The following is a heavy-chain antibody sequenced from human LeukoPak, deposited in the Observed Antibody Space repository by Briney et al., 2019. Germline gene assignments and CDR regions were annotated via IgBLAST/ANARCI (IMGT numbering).Heavy chain of an antibody. CDR2: IWYDGSNK. Sequence: GGSLRLSCAASGFTFSSYGMHWVRQAPGKGLEWVAVIWYDGSNKYYADSVKGRFTISRDNSKNMLYLQMNSLRAEDTAVYYCAKYFCGGDCYDYFDCWGQGTLVTVSS. CDR3: AKYFCGGDCYDYFDC. J-gene: IGHJ4*02. V-gene: IGHV3-33*06. D-gene: IGHD2-21*02. CDR1: GFTFSSYG.